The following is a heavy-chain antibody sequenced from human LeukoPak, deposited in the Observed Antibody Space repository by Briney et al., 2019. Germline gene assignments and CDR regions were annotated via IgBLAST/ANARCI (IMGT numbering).Heavy chain of an antibody. CDR3: ARASQQQLPYAWFDP. Sequence: ASVKVSCKASGYTFTSYGISWVRQAPGQGLEWMGWISAYNGNTNYAQKLQGRVTMTTDTSTSTAYMELRSLRSDDTAVYYCARASQQQLPYAWFDPWGQGTLVTVSS. V-gene: IGHV1-18*01. D-gene: IGHD6-13*01. CDR1: GYTFTSYG. J-gene: IGHJ5*02. CDR2: ISAYNGNT.